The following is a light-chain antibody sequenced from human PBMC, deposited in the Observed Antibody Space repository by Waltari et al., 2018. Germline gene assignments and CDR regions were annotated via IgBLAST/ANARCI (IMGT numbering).Light chain of an antibody. V-gene: IGLV2-11*01. CDR2: DLI. CDR3: CSYAGIYTSV. CDR1: SSAIGSYYY. Sequence: QSALTQPRSVSGSPGQSVTISCTGTSSAIGSYYYVSWYQQHPDKAPKLMIYDLIKRPSGVPDRFSGSKSGNTASLTISGLQAEDEADYYCCSYAGIYTSVFGGGTKLTVL. J-gene: IGLJ3*02.